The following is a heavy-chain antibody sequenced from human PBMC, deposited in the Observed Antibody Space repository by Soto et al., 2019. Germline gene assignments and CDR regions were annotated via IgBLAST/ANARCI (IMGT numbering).Heavy chain of an antibody. CDR2: VNHSGEA. J-gene: IGHJ5*02. CDR1: GGSFRNYY. Sequence: SETLSLTCGVYGGSFRNYYWIWVRQPPGKGLEWIGEVNHSGEATYNPSLQSRVTISLDTSNNHFSLKMTSVTAADTAMYFCSREERFPRYWLDRWGQGPQVTVYS. CDR3: SREERFPRYWLDR. V-gene: IGHV4-34*01. D-gene: IGHD3-10*01.